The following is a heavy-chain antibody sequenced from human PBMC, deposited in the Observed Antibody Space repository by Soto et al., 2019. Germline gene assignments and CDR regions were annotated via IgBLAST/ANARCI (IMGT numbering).Heavy chain of an antibody. Sequence: EVQLLESGGGLVQPGGSLGLSCAASGFTFSSYDMSWVRQAPGKGLEYVSSISVTGSGTYYADSVKGRFTISRDNSKNTLYLQMNSLRVEDTAVYYCARTTTPQSRDYWGQGTLVTVSS. J-gene: IGHJ4*02. CDR1: GFTFSSYD. V-gene: IGHV3-23*01. CDR3: ARTTTPQSRDY. CDR2: ISVTGSGT. D-gene: IGHD4-17*01.